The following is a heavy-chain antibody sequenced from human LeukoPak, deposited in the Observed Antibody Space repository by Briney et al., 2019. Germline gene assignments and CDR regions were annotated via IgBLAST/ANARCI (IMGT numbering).Heavy chain of an antibody. Sequence: ASVKVSCKASGYTFTSYYMHWVRQAPGQGLEWMGIIIPSGGSTSYAQKFQGRVTMTRDTSTSTLYMEMSSLRSEDTAVYYCARALSGSYPDYWGQGTLVTVSS. J-gene: IGHJ4*02. CDR2: IIPSGGST. V-gene: IGHV1-46*01. CDR1: GYTFTSYY. CDR3: ARALSGSYPDY. D-gene: IGHD1-26*01.